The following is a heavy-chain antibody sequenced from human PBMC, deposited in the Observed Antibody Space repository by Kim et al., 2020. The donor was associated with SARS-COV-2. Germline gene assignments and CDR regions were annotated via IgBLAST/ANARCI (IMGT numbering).Heavy chain of an antibody. J-gene: IGHJ6*02. Sequence: SETLSLTCAVYGVSFSGYYWSWIRQPPGKGLEWIGEINHSGSTNYNPSLKSRVTISVDTSKNQFSLKLSSVTAADTAVYYCARGLRFLEWLVIDYYYGMDVWGQGTTVTVSS. CDR3: ARGLRFLEWLVIDYYYGMDV. CDR1: GVSFSGYY. D-gene: IGHD3-3*01. V-gene: IGHV4-34*01. CDR2: INHSGST.